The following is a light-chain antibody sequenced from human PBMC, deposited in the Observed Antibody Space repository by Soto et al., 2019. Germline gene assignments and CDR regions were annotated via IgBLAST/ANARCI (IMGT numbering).Light chain of an antibody. V-gene: IGKV3-15*01. Sequence: EIVMTQSPATLSVSPGERATLSCRASQSLRTDLAWYQQKPGQAPRLLIYGASTRATGIPARFSGSGSGTEFTLTISSLQSEDFAVYYCQHYNNWPPWTFGQGTKVDIK. J-gene: IGKJ1*01. CDR3: QHYNNWPPWT. CDR2: GAS. CDR1: QSLRTD.